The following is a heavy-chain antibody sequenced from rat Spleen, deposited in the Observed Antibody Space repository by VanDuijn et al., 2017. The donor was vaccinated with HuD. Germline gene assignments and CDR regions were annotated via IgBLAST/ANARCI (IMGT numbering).Heavy chain of an antibody. J-gene: IGHJ2*01. CDR1: GFTFNNYW. CDR2: ITHTGGST. CDR3: TRERNWAFDH. D-gene: IGHD5-1*01. Sequence: EVQLVESGGGLVQPGRSLKLSCVASGFTFNNYWMTWIRQAPGKGLEWIASITHTGGSTYYPDSVKGRFTLSRDNAKNTLYLQINSLRSEDTATYYCTRERNWAFDHWGQGVMVTVSS. V-gene: IGHV5-31*01.